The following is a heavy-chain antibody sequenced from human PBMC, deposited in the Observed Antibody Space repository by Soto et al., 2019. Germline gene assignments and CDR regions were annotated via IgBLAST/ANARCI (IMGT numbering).Heavy chain of an antibody. Sequence: ASVKVSFKASGYTFSNYAISLVRQAPGQGLEWMGWISHYNGNANYTQKFQGRVSMTTDTSTTTAYMELRSLRSDDTAIYYCARAISLILAAPADWGQGALVTVSS. D-gene: IGHD2-8*02. J-gene: IGHJ4*02. V-gene: IGHV1-18*04. CDR3: ARAISLILAAPAD. CDR2: ISHYNGNA. CDR1: GYTFSNYA.